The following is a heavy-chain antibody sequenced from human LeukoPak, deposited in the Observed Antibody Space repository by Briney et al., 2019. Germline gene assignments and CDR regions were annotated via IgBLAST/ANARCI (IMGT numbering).Heavy chain of an antibody. J-gene: IGHJ4*02. Sequence: PGGSLRLSCAASGFIVSKYEMNWVRQAPGKGLEWISYITSSGTTVYYADSVKGRFTISRDNAENSVYLHMKSLRAEDTGVYYCARDRNTVAHTMIVVVHFDFWGLGTLVTVSS. CDR2: ITSSGTTV. D-gene: IGHD3-22*01. CDR3: ARDRNTVAHTMIVVVHFDF. V-gene: IGHV3-48*03. CDR1: GFIVSKYE.